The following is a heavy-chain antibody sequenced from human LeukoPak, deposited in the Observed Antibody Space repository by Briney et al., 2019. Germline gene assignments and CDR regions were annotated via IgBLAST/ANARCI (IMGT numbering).Heavy chain of an antibody. CDR2: IYYSGST. V-gene: IGHV4-38-2*02. CDR3: ARHHIWYEARNWFDP. Sequence: SETLSLTCTVSGYSISSGYYWGWIRQPPGKGLEWIGSIYYSGSTYYNPSLKSRVTISVDTSKNQFSLKLSSVTAADTAVYYCARHHIWYEARNWFDPWGQGTLVTVSS. J-gene: IGHJ5*02. CDR1: GYSISSGYY. D-gene: IGHD6-13*01.